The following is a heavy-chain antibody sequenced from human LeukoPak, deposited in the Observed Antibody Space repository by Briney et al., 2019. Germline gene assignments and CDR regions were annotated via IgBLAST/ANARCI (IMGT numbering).Heavy chain of an antibody. Sequence: GGSLRLSCAASGFTLSSYAMHWVRQAPGKELEWVAVISYDGNNKYYADSVRGRITISRDNSKNTLYLQMNSLRAEDTAVYYCARDPYYDSSGYLDYWGQGTLVSVSS. CDR1: GFTLSSYA. CDR2: ISYDGNNK. CDR3: ARDPYYDSSGYLDY. J-gene: IGHJ4*02. D-gene: IGHD3-22*01. V-gene: IGHV3-30-3*01.